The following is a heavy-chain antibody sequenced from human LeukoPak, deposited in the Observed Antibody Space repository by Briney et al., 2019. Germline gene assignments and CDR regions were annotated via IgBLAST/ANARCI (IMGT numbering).Heavy chain of an antibody. CDR1: GFTFDDYA. Sequence: GGSLRLSCAASGFTFDDYAMHWVRQGPGKGLGWVSLISGDGDSTYYADSVKDRFTISRDNSKNSLYLQMNSLRTEDTAFYYCAKDNTHIGELFQHWGQGTLVTVSS. V-gene: IGHV3-43*02. D-gene: IGHD5-12*01. J-gene: IGHJ1*01. CDR3: AKDNTHIGELFQH. CDR2: ISGDGDST.